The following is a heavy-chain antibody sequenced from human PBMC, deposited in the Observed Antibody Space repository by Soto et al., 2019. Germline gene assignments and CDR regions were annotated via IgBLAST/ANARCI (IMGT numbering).Heavy chain of an antibody. CDR2: IYYSGST. J-gene: IGHJ3*02. CDR1: AGSISSGGYY. D-gene: IGHD3-3*01. V-gene: IGHV4-31*03. CDR3: ARVGYYDFWSGYYRSQHDAFDI. Sequence: SETLSLTCTVSAGSISSGGYYWSWIRQHPGKGLEWIGYIYYSGSTYYNPSLKSRVTISVDTSKNQFSLKLSSVTAADTAVYYCARVGYYDFWSGYYRSQHDAFDIWGQGTMVTVSS.